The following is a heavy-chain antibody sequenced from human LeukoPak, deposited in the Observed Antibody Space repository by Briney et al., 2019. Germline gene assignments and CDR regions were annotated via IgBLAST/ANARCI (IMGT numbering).Heavy chain of an antibody. CDR3: ARAGHYDFWSGYLHPYYYYGMDV. V-gene: IGHV4-59*01. J-gene: IGHJ6*02. CDR2: IYYSGST. D-gene: IGHD3-3*01. CDR1: GGSISSYY. Sequence: SETLSLTCTVSGGSISSYYWSWIRQPPGKGLEWIGYIYYSGSTNYNPSLKSRVTISVDTSKNQSSLKLSSVTAADTAVYYCARAGHYDFWSGYLHPYYYYGMDVWGQGTTVPVSS.